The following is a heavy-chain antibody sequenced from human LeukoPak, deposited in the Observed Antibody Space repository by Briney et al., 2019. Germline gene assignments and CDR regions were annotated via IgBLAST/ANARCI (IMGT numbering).Heavy chain of an antibody. Sequence: PSETLSPTCAVYGGSFSGYYWSWIRQPPGKGLEWIGEINHSGSTNYNPSLKSRVTISVDTSKNQFSLKLSSVTAADTAVYYCARAMYYYGSGSYSFDPWGQGTLVTVSS. CDR2: INHSGST. CDR1: GGSFSGYY. CDR3: ARAMYYYGSGSYSFDP. D-gene: IGHD3-10*01. V-gene: IGHV4-34*01. J-gene: IGHJ5*02.